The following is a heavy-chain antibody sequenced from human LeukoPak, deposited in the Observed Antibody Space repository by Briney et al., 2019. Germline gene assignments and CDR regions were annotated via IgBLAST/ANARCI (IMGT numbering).Heavy chain of an antibody. D-gene: IGHD3-10*01. Sequence: ASVKVSCKASGYTFTSYGISWVRQAPGQGLEWMGWISAYNGNTNYAQKLQGRVTMTTDTSTSTAYMELRSPRSDDTAVYYCARGSDSYGSGNYYESGANRFDPWGQGILVTVSS. V-gene: IGHV1-18*01. CDR1: GYTFTSYG. CDR3: ARGSDSYGSGNYYESGANRFDP. J-gene: IGHJ5*02. CDR2: ISAYNGNT.